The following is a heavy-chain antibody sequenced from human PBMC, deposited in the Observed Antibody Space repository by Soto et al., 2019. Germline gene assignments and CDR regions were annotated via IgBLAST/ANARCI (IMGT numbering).Heavy chain of an antibody. CDR1: GYSFTSYW. D-gene: IGHD6-19*01. CDR2: IDPSDSYT. CDR3: AREQWLVRYYYYGMDV. V-gene: IGHV5-10-1*01. Sequence: PGESLKISCKGSGYSFTSYWISWVRQMPGKGLEWMGRIDPSDSYTNYSPSFQGHVTISADKSISTAYLQWSSLKASDTAMYYCAREQWLVRYYYYGMDVWGQGTTVTVSS. J-gene: IGHJ6*02.